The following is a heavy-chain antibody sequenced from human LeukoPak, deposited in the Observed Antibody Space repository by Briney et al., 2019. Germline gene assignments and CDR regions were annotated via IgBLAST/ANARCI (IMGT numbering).Heavy chain of an antibody. CDR1: GGSFSGYY. CDR2: INHSGST. Sequence: SETLSLTCAVYGGSFSGYYWSWIRQPPGKGLEWIGEINHSGSTNYNPSLKSRVTISVGTSKNQFSLKLSSVTAADTAVYYCARFSYGYKHFDYWGQGTLVTVSS. D-gene: IGHD5-18*01. J-gene: IGHJ4*02. V-gene: IGHV4-34*01. CDR3: ARFSYGYKHFDY.